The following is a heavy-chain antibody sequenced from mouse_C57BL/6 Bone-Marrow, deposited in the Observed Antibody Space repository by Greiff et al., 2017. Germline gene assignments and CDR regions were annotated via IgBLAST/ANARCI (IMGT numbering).Heavy chain of an antibody. CDR2: IRNKANNHAT. D-gene: IGHD4-1*01. J-gene: IGHJ2*01. CDR1: GFTFSDAW. V-gene: IGHV6-6*01. Sequence: EVQGVESGGGLVQPGGSMKLSCAASGFTFSDAWMDWVRQSPEKGLEWVAEIRNKANNHATYYAESVKGRFTISRDDSKSSVYLQMNSLRAEDTGIYYCTLANWDYFDYWGQGTTLTVSS. CDR3: TLANWDYFDY.